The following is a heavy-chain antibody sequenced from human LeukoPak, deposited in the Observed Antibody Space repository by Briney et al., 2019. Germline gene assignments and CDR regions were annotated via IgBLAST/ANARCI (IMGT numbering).Heavy chain of an antibody. D-gene: IGHD2-2*02. CDR2: INLNSGGT. V-gene: IGHV1-2*02. CDR3: ARVAAEVVGVPGAIGFGWLRRDYYYMDV. CDR1: GYTFTVYY. J-gene: IGHJ6*03. Sequence: ASVTVSCMASGYTFTVYYMYWVRPAPGQGLEWMGWINLNSGGTQYAQKSQGRVTMTRDTSISTAYMELSSLRSEDTAVYYCARVAAEVVGVPGAIGFGWLRRDYYYMDVWGKGTTVTVSS.